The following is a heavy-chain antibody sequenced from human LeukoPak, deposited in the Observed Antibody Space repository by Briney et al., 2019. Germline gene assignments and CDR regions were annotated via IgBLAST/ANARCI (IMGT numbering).Heavy chain of an antibody. CDR1: GYTFTIYD. CDR2: MNPNSGNT. Sequence: ASVTVSCTSSGYTFTIYDINWVRQATGQGLEWMGWMNPNSGNTGYAQKFQGRVTMTRNTSISTAYMELSSLRSEDTAVYYCARVAHRGDCYDYWGQGTLVTVSS. CDR3: ARVAHRGDCYDY. J-gene: IGHJ4*02. V-gene: IGHV1-8*01. D-gene: IGHD2-15*01.